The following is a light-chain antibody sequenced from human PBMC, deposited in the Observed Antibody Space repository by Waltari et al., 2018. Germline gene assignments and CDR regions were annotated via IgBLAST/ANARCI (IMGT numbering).Light chain of an antibody. CDR1: SGHSSYA. CDR3: QTWGTGSWV. V-gene: IGLV4-69*01. J-gene: IGLJ3*02. CDR2: LNSDGSH. Sequence: QLVLTQSPSASASLGASVKLTCTLSSGHSSYAIAWHQQQPEKGPRYLMKLNSDGSHSKGDGIPDRFSVPSSGAERYLTISSLQSEDEADYYCQTWGTGSWVFGGGTKLTVL.